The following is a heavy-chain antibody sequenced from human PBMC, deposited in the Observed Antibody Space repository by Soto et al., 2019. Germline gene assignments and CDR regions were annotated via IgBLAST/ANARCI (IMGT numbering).Heavy chain of an antibody. D-gene: IGHD2-8*01. CDR2: ISGGGDNT. V-gene: IGHV3-23*01. Sequence: EVQLLESGGGLVQPGGSLSLSCAASGFTFSSYAMSWVHQAPGKGLEWVSVISGGGDNTYYADAVKRRFTISRDNAQTTLYLQMNSLRAEDTAVYDCAKDLLRVLEMDVWAKGPRSPSP. J-gene: IGHJ6*03. CDR3: AKDLLRVLEMDV. CDR1: GFTFSSYA.